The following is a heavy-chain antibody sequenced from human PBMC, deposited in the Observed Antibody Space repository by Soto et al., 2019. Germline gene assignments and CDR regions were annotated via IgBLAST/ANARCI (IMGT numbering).Heavy chain of an antibody. CDR3: ARDNSGRYYPPRWYFDL. V-gene: IGHV1-69*06. Sequence: QVQLVQSGAEVKKPGSSVKVSCKASGGTFSSYAISWVRQAPGQGLEWMGGIIPIFGKANYAKKFQGRVTITADKSTSTAYMELSSLRSEDTAVYYCARDNSGRYYPPRWYFDLWGRGTLVTVSS. CDR2: IIPIFGKA. J-gene: IGHJ2*01. D-gene: IGHD1-26*01. CDR1: GGTFSSYA.